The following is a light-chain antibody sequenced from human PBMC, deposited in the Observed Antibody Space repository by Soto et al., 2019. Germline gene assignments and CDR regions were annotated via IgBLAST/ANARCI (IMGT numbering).Light chain of an antibody. J-gene: IGKJ2*01. CDR1: QDITLY. Sequence: DIQMTQSPSSLSASVGDRVTITCQASQDITLYLNWYQHKAGKAPNLLIHDVSTLETGVPARFSGRGSGTMFSLTIINLRAEDGATYYCQQYDSRPNTFGQGTKGEIK. CDR3: QQYDSRPNT. V-gene: IGKV1-33*01. CDR2: DVS.